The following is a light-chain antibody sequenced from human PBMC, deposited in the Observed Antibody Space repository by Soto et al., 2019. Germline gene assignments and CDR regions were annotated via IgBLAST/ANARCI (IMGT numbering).Light chain of an antibody. V-gene: IGLV2-14*01. CDR3: SSYTSSSTLYV. CDR2: EVS. CDR1: SSDVGGYNY. J-gene: IGLJ1*01. Sequence: QSALTQPASVSGSPGQSITLSCTGTSSDVGGYNYVSWYQHHPGKAPKLIVYEVSNRPSGVSNRFSGSKSGNTASLTISGLQAEDEADYYCSSYTSSSTLYVFGTGTKLTVL.